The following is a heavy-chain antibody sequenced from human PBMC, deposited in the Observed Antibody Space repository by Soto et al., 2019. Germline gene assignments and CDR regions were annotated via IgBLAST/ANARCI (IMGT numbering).Heavy chain of an antibody. Sequence: GGSLRLSCAASGFTFSSYDMHWVRQATGKGLEWVSAIGTAGDTYYPGSVKGRFTISRENAKNSLYLQMNSLRAGDTAVYYGASVQLNLGGWATDVWGQGTTVTVSS. CDR3: ASVQLNLGGWATDV. J-gene: IGHJ6*02. CDR2: IGTAGDT. CDR1: GFTFSSYD. V-gene: IGHV3-13*01. D-gene: IGHD6-19*01.